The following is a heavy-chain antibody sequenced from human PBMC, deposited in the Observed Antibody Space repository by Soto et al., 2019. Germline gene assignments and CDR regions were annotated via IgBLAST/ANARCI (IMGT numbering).Heavy chain of an antibody. CDR1: GFTFSSYG. Sequence: GSLRLSCAASGFTFSSYGMHWVRQAPGKGLEWVAVISYDGSNKYYADSVKGRFTISRDNSKNTLYLQMNSLRAEDTAVYYCAKSMSPDYDFWSGSPFDPWGQGTLVTVSS. D-gene: IGHD3-3*01. V-gene: IGHV3-30*18. CDR2: ISYDGSNK. J-gene: IGHJ5*02. CDR3: AKSMSPDYDFWSGSPFDP.